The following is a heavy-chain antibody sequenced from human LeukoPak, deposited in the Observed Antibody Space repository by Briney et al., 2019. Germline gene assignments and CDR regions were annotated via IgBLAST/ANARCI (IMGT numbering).Heavy chain of an antibody. Sequence: PLETQSLTCAVSGGSISSSNWWSWVRQPPGKGLEWIGEIYHSGSTNYNPSLKSRVTISVDKSKNQFSLKLSSVTAADTAVYYCARGFFGGRGWEDYWGQGTLVTVSS. CDR3: ARGFFGGRGWEDY. CDR2: IYHSGST. D-gene: IGHD6-19*01. J-gene: IGHJ4*02. V-gene: IGHV4-4*02. CDR1: GGSISSSNW.